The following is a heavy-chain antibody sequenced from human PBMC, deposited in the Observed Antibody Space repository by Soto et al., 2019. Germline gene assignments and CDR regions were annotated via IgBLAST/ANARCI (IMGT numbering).Heavy chain of an antibody. J-gene: IGHJ4*02. Sequence: ASVKVSCKASGYTFTYYHVHWVRQAPGQGLEWMGIIYPNGGDTTYAQKFQGRVTMTRDTSTSTVYMEVSSLTSEDTALYYCARGPYSYGFLFYLDYWGQGTLVTVSS. CDR1: GYTFTYYH. D-gene: IGHD5-18*01. CDR3: ARGPYSYGFLFYLDY. CDR2: IYPNGGDT. V-gene: IGHV1-46*01.